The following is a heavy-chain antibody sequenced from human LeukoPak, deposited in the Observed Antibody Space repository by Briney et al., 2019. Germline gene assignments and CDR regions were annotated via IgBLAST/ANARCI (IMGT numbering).Heavy chain of an antibody. D-gene: IGHD3-16*01. CDR3: ARTWALYYYYGMDV. V-gene: IGHV3-30*04. CDR2: ITYGGSNK. CDR1: GFTFSSYA. J-gene: IGHJ6*02. Sequence: PGGSLRLSCAASGFTFSSYAMHWVRQAPGKGLEWVAAITYGGSNKYYADSVKGRFTISRDNAKNTLYLQMNSLRAEDTAVYYCARTWALYYYYGMDVWGQGTTVTVSS.